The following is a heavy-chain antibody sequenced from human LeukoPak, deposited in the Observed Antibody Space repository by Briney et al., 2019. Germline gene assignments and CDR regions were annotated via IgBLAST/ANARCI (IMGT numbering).Heavy chain of an antibody. CDR2: ISPDSNYK. CDR1: GFTFSGFS. J-gene: IGHJ4*02. V-gene: IGHV3-21*01. CDR3: VRGGYRGFDYEY. Sequence: GGSLRLSCAASGFTFSGFSMNWVRLAPGKGLELVSFISPDSNYKYYVDSVKGRFTISRDNAKSSLYLQMNSRRAEDTAVYYCVRGGYRGFDYEYWGQGTLVTVSS. D-gene: IGHD5-12*01.